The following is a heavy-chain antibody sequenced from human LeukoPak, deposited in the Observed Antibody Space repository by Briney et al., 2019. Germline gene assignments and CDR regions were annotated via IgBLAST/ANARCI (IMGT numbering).Heavy chain of an antibody. Sequence: SETLSLTCTVSGGSISSSSYYWGWIRQPPGKGLEWIGSIYYSGSTYYNPSLKSRVTISVDTSKNQFSLKLSSVTAADTAVYYCAREEVSRGYDFWSGYYNNYYYMDVWRKGTTVTVSS. D-gene: IGHD3-3*01. CDR2: IYYSGST. CDR1: GGSISSSSYY. CDR3: AREEVSRGYDFWSGYYNNYYYMDV. V-gene: IGHV4-39*02. J-gene: IGHJ6*03.